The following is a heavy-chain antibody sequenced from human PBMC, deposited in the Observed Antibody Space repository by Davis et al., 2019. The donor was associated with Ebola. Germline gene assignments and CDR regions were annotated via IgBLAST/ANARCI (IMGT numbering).Heavy chain of an antibody. CDR1: GFTFNDYA. CDR2: ISWGSGTM. V-gene: IGHV3-9*01. J-gene: IGHJ5*02. CDR3: AKGRGYQFDGNWFDP. D-gene: IGHD2-2*01. Sequence: GGSLRLSCAASGFTFNDYAMHWVRHAPGMGLEWVSGISWGSGTMGYVDSVKGRFTISRDNAKNSLYRQMNSLRPEDTAFYYCAKGRGYQFDGNWFDPWGQGILVTVSS.